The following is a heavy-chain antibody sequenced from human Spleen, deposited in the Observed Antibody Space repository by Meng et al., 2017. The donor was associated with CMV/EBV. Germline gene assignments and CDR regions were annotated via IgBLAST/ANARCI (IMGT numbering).Heavy chain of an antibody. D-gene: IGHD2-2*01. J-gene: IGHJ3*02. CDR3: ARERLYQPLWGDALDI. Sequence: GCIFSKFWVSWVRQAPGKGPEWVANINQDGSERYYVDSVKGRFTISRDNAKDSLYLQMSSLRAEDTAVYYCARERLYQPLWGDALDIWGQGTMVTVSS. V-gene: IGHV3-7*01. CDR1: GCIFSKFW. CDR2: INQDGSER.